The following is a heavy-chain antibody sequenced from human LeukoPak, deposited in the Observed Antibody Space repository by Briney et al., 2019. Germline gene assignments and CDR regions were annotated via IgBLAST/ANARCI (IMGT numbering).Heavy chain of an antibody. CDR3: ARDLDTSGYTFGY. J-gene: IGHJ4*02. D-gene: IGHD3-22*01. Sequence: PGGSLRLSCAASGFTFSGYAMSWVRQSPGKGLEWVSYISGSSRIIYYADSVKGRFAISRDNAKNSLYLQMNSLRDEDTAFYYCARDLDTSGYTFGYWGQGTLVTVSS. CDR2: ISGSSRII. V-gene: IGHV3-48*02. CDR1: GFTFSGYA.